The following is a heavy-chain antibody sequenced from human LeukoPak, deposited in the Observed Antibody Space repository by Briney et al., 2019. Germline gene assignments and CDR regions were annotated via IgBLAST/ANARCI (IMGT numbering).Heavy chain of an antibody. CDR3: ARDYDWAFDY. CDR1: GFTFNSEP. V-gene: IGHV3-48*01. J-gene: IGHJ4*02. Sequence: GGSLRLSCVMSGFTFNSEPMNWVRQAPGKGLDWIAHIRSDSKTIVYADSVKGRFTISRDNAKNSLSLQMHSLRAEDTAVYFCARDYDWAFDYWGQGILVTVAS. CDR2: IRSDSKTI. D-gene: IGHD3-16*01.